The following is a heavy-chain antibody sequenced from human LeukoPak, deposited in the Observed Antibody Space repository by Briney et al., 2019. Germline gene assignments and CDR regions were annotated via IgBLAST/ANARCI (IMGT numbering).Heavy chain of an antibody. V-gene: IGHV1-2*02. J-gene: IGHJ6*03. D-gene: IGHD2-2*02. Sequence: ASVKVSCKASGYTFTGYYMHWVRQAPGQGLEWMGWINPNSGGTNYAQKFQGRVTMTRDTSISTAYMELSRLRSGDTAVYYCARAGYCSSTSCYRDYYYYYYMDVWGKGTTVTVSS. CDR2: INPNSGGT. CDR3: ARAGYCSSTSCYRDYYYYYYMDV. CDR1: GYTFTGYY.